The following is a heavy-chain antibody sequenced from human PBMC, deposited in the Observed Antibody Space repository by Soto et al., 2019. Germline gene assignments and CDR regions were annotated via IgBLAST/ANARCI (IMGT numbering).Heavy chain of an antibody. CDR3: AAGYCSGGSCYSAAFDI. V-gene: IGHV1-58*01. J-gene: IGHJ3*02. Sequence: VKVSCKASGFTFTSSAVQWVRQARGQRLEWIGWIVVGSGNTNYAQKFQERVTITRDMSTSTAYMELSSLRSEDTAVYYCAAGYCSGGSCYSAAFDIWGQGTMVTVSS. CDR1: GFTFTSSA. D-gene: IGHD2-15*01. CDR2: IVVGSGNT.